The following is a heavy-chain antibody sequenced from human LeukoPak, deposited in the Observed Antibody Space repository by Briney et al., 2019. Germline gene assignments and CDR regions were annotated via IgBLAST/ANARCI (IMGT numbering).Heavy chain of an antibody. J-gene: IGHJ3*02. Sequence: GGSLRLSCAASGFTFSHYWMSWVRQAPGVGLEWVANINQDGSETYYVDSVKGRFTISRDNAKNALYLQMHSLRVEDTAVYYCARESIVVVPTTMDDASDIWGQGTMVTVSS. V-gene: IGHV3-7*01. CDR1: GFTFSHYW. CDR2: INQDGSET. CDR3: ARESIVVVPTTMDDASDI. D-gene: IGHD2-2*01.